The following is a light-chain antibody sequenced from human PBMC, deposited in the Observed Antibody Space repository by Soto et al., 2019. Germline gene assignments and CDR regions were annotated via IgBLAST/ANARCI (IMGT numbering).Light chain of an antibody. CDR3: QQTYSTPHT. CDR2: ASS. V-gene: IGKV1-39*01. J-gene: IGKJ2*01. Sequence: DIQMTQSPSSLSASVGDRVTITCRASQSISTYLNWYQQKPGTAPNLLIYASSSLQSGVPSRFSGSGSGTDFTLTISSLQPEDYATYYCQQTYSTPHTFGQGTILEI. CDR1: QSISTY.